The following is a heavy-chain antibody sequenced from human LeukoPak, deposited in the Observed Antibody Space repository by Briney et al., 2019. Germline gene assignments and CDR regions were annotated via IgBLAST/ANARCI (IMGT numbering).Heavy chain of an antibody. V-gene: IGHV3-23*01. CDR2: ISAGGAST. J-gene: IGHJ4*02. D-gene: IGHD1-1*01. Sequence: PGGSLRLSCVASGFTFSNYGMNWVRQATGKGLERVSAISAGGASTYFADSVKGRFTISRDNSKNTLYLQMNSLRVEDTAVYYCASRIERIDYWGQGTLVTVSS. CDR3: ASRIERIDY. CDR1: GFTFSNYG.